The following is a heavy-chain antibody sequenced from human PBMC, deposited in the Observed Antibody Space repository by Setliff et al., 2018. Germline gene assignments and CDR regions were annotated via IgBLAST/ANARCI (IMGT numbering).Heavy chain of an antibody. CDR1: GFTFSDYY. V-gene: IGHV3-11*01. J-gene: IGHJ4*02. Sequence: GSLRLSCAASGFTFSDYYMSWIRQAPGKGLEWVSYISSSGSTIYYADSVKGRFTTSRDNAKNSLYLQMSSLRAEDTAVYYCARDRSMSGYDFWGQGTLVTVSS. CDR3: ARDRSMSGYDF. D-gene: IGHD5-12*01. CDR2: ISSSGSTI.